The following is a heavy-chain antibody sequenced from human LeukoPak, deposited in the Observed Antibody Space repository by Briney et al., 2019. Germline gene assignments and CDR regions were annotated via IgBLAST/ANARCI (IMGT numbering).Heavy chain of an antibody. CDR3: ARGDSSSWGLDEQ. CDR2: ISSSTSYI. D-gene: IGHD6-13*01. CDR1: GFTFSDYY. V-gene: IGHV3-11*06. Sequence: GGSLRLSCAASGFTFSDYYMSWIRQAPGKGLEWVSYISSSTSYIYYADSLKGRFTISRDNAKNSLYLQMNSLRAEDTAVYYCARGDSSSWGLDEQWGQGTLVTVSS. J-gene: IGHJ4*02.